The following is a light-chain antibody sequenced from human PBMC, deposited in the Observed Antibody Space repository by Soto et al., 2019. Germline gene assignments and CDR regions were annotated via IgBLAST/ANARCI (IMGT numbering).Light chain of an antibody. V-gene: IGLV2-14*01. Sequence: QSALTQPASVSGSPGQSITISCTGTSSDVDTYKYVSWSQQHPGKAPKLMIYEVSYRPSGVSDRFSGSKSGNTASLTISGLQAEDEADYYCCSYAGSTTRVQFGGGTKVTVL. CDR3: CSYAGSTTRVQ. J-gene: IGLJ2*01. CDR1: SSDVDTYKY. CDR2: EVS.